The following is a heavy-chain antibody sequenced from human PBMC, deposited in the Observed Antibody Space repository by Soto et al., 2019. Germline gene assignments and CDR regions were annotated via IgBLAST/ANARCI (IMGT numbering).Heavy chain of an antibody. Sequence: SETLSLTCAVYGGSFSGDYWSWIRQPPGKGLEWIGEINGRGSTKYNPSLKSRVTMSVDPSKNQFSLKLTSLTAADTAVYYCARQGDSNMAIFDYWGQGALVTVS. CDR2: INGRGST. CDR3: ARQGDSNMAIFDY. V-gene: IGHV4-34*01. J-gene: IGHJ4*02. CDR1: GGSFSGDY. D-gene: IGHD5-12*01.